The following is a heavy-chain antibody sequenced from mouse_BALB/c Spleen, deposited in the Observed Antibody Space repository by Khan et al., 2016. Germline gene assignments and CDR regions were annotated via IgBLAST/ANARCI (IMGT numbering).Heavy chain of an antibody. J-gene: IGHJ3*01. V-gene: IGHV3-8*02. CDR3: VRYEAARSSFTY. D-gene: IGHD3-1*01. CDR1: GDSITSAY. CDR2: INYSGNT. Sequence: EVQLQESGPSLVKPSQTLSLTCSVTGDSITSAYWNWIRKFPGNKVEYMGYINYSGNTFYNPSLESRLSITRDTSKNQYYLHLTSVTSEDTATYYCVRYEAARSSFTYWGQVTLVTVSA.